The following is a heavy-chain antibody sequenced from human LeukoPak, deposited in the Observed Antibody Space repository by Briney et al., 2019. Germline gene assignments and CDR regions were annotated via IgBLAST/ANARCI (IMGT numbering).Heavy chain of an antibody. CDR2: IIPILASP. D-gene: IGHD2-21*01. Sequence: SVKVSCKASGGNYDTYAFSWVRQAPGQGLEWMGRIIPILASPNYARNFQVRITITADRSTNTVYMEMTSLRSEDTAVYFCTRNIGHCGGVHCQPSPLWGQGTLVTVSS. V-gene: IGHV1-69*04. CDR3: TRNIGHCGGVHCQPSPL. J-gene: IGHJ4*02. CDR1: GGNYDTYA.